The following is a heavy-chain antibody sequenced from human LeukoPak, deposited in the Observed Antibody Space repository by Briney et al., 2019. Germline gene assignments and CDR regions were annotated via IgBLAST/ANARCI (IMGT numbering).Heavy chain of an antibody. V-gene: IGHV3-23*01. J-gene: IGHJ4*02. D-gene: IGHD3-22*01. CDR3: AKSVSSGYYVDY. CDR2: ISGSGGST. CDR1: GFTFSSYA. Sequence: GGSLRLSCTASGFTFSSYAMSWVRQAPGKGLEWVSAISGSGGSTYYADSVKGRFTISRDNSKNTLYLQTNSLRAEDTAVYYCAKSVSSGYYVDYWGQGTLVTVSS.